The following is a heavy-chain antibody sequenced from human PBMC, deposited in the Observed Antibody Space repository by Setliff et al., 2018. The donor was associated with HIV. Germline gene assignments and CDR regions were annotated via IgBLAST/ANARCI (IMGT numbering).Heavy chain of an antibody. CDR1: GGTFNNYT. J-gene: IGHJ3*02. Sequence: GASVKVSCKAFGGTFNNYTITWVRQAPGQGLEWMGRIIPILGMTNYAQKFQGRVTITADKSTSTAYMELNSLRSEDTAMYYCARDLGYCTNGACPLTAEGAFDIWGQGTMVTVSS. D-gene: IGHD2-8*01. V-gene: IGHV1-69*04. CDR3: ARDLGYCTNGACPLTAEGAFDI. CDR2: IIPILGMT.